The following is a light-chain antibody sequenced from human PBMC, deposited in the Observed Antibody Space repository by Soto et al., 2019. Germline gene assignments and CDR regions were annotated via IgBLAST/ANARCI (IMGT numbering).Light chain of an antibody. CDR1: SSDVGAYNY. CDR2: DVS. Sequence: QSVLTQPASVYGSPGQSITISCTGTSSDVGAYNYVSWYQQHPGKAPKLMIYDVSNRPSGVSNRFSGSKSGNTASLTISGLQAEDEADYYCSSYTSSSTLYVFGTGTKVTVL. CDR3: SSYTSSSTLYV. J-gene: IGLJ1*01. V-gene: IGLV2-14*01.